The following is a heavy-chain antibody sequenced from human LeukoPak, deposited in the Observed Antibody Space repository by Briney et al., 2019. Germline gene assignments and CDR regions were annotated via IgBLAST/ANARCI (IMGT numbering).Heavy chain of an antibody. D-gene: IGHD2-2*01. V-gene: IGHV1-18*01. CDR1: GYTFTSYG. J-gene: IGHJ6*02. CDR2: ISAYNGNT. Sequence: GASVKVSCKASGYTFTSYGISWVRQARGQGLEWMGWISAYNGNTNYAQKLQGRVTMTTDTSTSTAYMELRSLRSDDTAVYYCASQVVPAATDYYYYYGMDVWGQGTTVTVSS. CDR3: ASQVVPAATDYYYYYGMDV.